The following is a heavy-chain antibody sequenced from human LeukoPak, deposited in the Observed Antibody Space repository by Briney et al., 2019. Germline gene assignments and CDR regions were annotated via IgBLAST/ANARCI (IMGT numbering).Heavy chain of an antibody. Sequence: ASVKVSCKASGYTFTSYYMHWVRQAPGQGLEWMGIIIPSGGSTSYAQKSQGRVTMTRDTSTSTVYMELSSLRSEDTAVYYCARDGYSSGWYFGWFDPWGQGTLVTVSS. CDR3: ARDGYSSGWYFGWFDP. CDR2: IIPSGGST. D-gene: IGHD6-19*01. CDR1: GYTFTSYY. V-gene: IGHV1-46*01. J-gene: IGHJ5*02.